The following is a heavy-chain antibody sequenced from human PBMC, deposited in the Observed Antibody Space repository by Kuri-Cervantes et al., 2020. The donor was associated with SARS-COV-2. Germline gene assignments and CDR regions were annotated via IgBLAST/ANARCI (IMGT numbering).Heavy chain of an antibody. J-gene: IGHJ4*02. CDR3: VRDYCSGGSCYGFDS. D-gene: IGHD2-15*01. V-gene: IGHV3-33*01. CDR1: GFTFSNYG. CDR2: IWYDGTYK. Sequence: GESLKISCVVSGFTFSNYGMHWVRQTPSRGLEWVAIIWYDGTYKYYADSVECRFSISRDNSKNSLYLQMNNLRAEDTALYYCVRDYCSGGSCYGFDSWGQGTLVTVSS.